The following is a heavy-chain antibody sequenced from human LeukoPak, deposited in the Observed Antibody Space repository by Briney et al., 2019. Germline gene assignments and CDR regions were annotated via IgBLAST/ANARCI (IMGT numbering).Heavy chain of an antibody. J-gene: IGHJ4*02. V-gene: IGHV3-74*01. CDR3: ARVDSSGWYVIDY. CDR2: INNDGSST. D-gene: IGHD3-22*01. CDR1: GFTFSSYW. Sequence: GGSLRLSCAASGFTFSSYWMHWVRQAPGKGLVWVSRINNDGSSTSYADSVKGRFTISRDNAKNTLYLQMNSLRAEDTAVYYCARVDSSGWYVIDYWGQGTLVTVSS.